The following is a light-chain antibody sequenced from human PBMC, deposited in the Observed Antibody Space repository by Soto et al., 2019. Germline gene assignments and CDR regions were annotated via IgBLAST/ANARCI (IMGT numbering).Light chain of an antibody. V-gene: IGLV8-61*01. Sequence: QAVVTQEPSVSVSPGGTVTLTCGLRSGSVSARYRSAWYQQTPGQPPRTLIYSTNTRSSGVPDRFSGSILGSKAALTITGAQADDESDYYCVLYVGSAWVFGGGTQLTV. CDR3: VLYVGSAWV. CDR1: SGSVSARYR. CDR2: STN. J-gene: IGLJ3*02.